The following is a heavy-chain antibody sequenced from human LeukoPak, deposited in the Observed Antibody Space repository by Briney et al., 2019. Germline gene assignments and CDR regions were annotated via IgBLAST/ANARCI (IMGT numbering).Heavy chain of an antibody. V-gene: IGHV3-30*14. D-gene: IGHD1-14*01. CDR3: ARDHGGMAYYYYGMDV. CDR2: ISYDGSNK. J-gene: IGHJ6*02. Sequence: GGSLRLSCAASGFTFSSYAMHWVRQAPGKGLEWVAVISYDGSNKYYADSVKGRFTISRDNSKNTLYLQMNSLRAEDTAVYYCARDHGGMAYYYYGMDVWGQGTTVTVSS. CDR1: GFTFSSYA.